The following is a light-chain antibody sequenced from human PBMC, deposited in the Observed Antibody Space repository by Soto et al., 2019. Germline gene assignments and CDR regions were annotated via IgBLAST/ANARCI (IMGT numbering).Light chain of an antibody. V-gene: IGKV3-15*01. CDR2: DTS. CDR1: QGVVGT. Sequence: EIVMTQSPATLSVSPGEVVTLSFSASQGVVGTLAFYQHKPGQTPRLLIYDTSTRATGVPAMFSCSGSGPEITITISSLQAEAVAVYYWQQYNSWSPFGQGTKVDIK. J-gene: IGKJ1*01. CDR3: QQYNSWSP.